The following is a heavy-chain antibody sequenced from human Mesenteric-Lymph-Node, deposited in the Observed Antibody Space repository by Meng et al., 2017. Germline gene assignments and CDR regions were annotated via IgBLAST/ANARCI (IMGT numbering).Heavy chain of an antibody. CDR2: TYYRSKWYN. Sequence: SQTLSLTCAISGDSVSSNSAAWNWIRQSPSRGLEWLGKTYYRSKWYNDYAVSVRSRITIKADTSKNQFSLHLNSVTPEDTAMYYCARDAGSYYAYWGQGTLVTVSS. D-gene: IGHD3-10*01. CDR3: ARDAGSYYAY. CDR1: GDSVSSNSAA. J-gene: IGHJ4*02. V-gene: IGHV6-1*01.